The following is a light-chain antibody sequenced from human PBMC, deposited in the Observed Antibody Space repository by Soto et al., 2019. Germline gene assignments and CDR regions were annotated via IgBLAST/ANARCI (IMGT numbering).Light chain of an antibody. CDR3: TFYTPTSTWV. J-gene: IGLJ3*02. Sequence: QSVLTQPPSVSGSPGQSVTISCTGTSSDFGNYNRVSWYQQPPGTAPKLMVYEDTHRPSGVPDRFSGSKSGKTASLTISGLQAEDEADYYCTFYTPTSTWVFGGGTKLTVL. V-gene: IGLV2-18*01. CDR2: EDT. CDR1: SSDFGNYNR.